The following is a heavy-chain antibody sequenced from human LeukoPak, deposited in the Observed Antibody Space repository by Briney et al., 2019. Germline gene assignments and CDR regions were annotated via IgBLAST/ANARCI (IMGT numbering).Heavy chain of an antibody. CDR1: GYTLTELS. CDR3: ATLYYYDSSGYRVLSAFDI. J-gene: IGHJ3*02. V-gene: IGHV1-24*01. D-gene: IGHD3-22*01. Sequence: ASVKVSCKVSGYTLTELSMHWVRQAPGKGLEWMGGFDPEDGETIYAQKFQGRVTMTEDTSTDTAYMELSSLRSEDTAVYYCATLYYYDSSGYRVLSAFDIWGQGTMVTVSS. CDR2: FDPEDGET.